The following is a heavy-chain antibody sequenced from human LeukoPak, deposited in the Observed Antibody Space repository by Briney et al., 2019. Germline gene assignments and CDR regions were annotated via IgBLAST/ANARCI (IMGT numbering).Heavy chain of an antibody. D-gene: IGHD4-17*01. Sequence: SETLSLTCTVSGGSISSYYWSWIRQPPGKGLEWIGYNYYSGSTNYNPSLKSRVTISVDTSKNQFSLKLSSVTAADTAVYYCAREAYGDLLSYFDYWGQGTLVTVSS. J-gene: IGHJ4*02. CDR1: GGSISSYY. CDR2: NYYSGST. V-gene: IGHV4-59*01. CDR3: AREAYGDLLSYFDY.